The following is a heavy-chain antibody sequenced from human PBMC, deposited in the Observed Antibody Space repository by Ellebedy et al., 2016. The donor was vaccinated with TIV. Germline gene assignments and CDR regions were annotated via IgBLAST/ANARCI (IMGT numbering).Heavy chain of an antibody. V-gene: IGHV3-23*01. Sequence: GESLKISCAASGFTFSSYAMSWVRQAPGKGLEWLSGISGSGGSTFYADSVKGRFTISRDNSKNTLYLQMNSLRAEDTTVYYCAKDHPSNGWPTFDYWGQGTLVTVSS. CDR3: AKDHPSNGWPTFDY. J-gene: IGHJ4*02. CDR2: ISGSGGST. CDR1: GFTFSSYA. D-gene: IGHD6-19*01.